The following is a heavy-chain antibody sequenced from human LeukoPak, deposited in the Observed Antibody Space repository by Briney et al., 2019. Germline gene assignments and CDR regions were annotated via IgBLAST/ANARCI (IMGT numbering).Heavy chain of an antibody. J-gene: IGHJ4*02. CDR3: ASGSSGYYFSY. CDR1: GGTFSSYA. Sequence: SVKVSCKASGGTFSSYAISWVRQTPGQGLEWMGRIIPIFGTANYAQKFQGRVTITTDESTSTAYMELSSLRSEDTAVYYCASGSSGYYFSYWGQGTLVTVSS. D-gene: IGHD3-22*01. V-gene: IGHV1-69*05. CDR2: IIPIFGTA.